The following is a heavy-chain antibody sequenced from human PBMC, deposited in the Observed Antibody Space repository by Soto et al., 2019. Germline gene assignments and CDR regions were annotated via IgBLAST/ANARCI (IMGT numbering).Heavy chain of an antibody. D-gene: IGHD2-2*01. CDR2: IGSSGSTI. J-gene: IGHJ4*02. CDR1: GFTFSSYE. CDR3: ARNGPVVPAFDY. Sequence: GGSLGLFSAAFGFTFSSYEMKGVRQGPGKGLEWGSYIGSSGSTIYYADSVKGRFTISRDNAQNSLYLQMNSRRAEDTAVYYCARNGPVVPAFDYWGQGTLVTVSS. V-gene: IGHV3-48*03.